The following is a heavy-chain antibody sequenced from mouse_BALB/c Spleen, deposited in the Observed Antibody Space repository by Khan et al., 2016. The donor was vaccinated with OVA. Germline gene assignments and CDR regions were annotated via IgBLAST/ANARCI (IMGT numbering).Heavy chain of an antibody. V-gene: IGHV14-3*02. CDR3: RISTINA. CDR2: TDPANGNT. J-gene: IGHJ2*01. CDR1: GYNIKDIY. Sequence: VQLKQSGAELVKPAASLKLSCTASGYNIKDIYIHWVKQRPEKGLERIRRTDPANGNTKYDPKFQGKATITADTSSNTAYLQLSSLTSEDTAVYYCRISTINAGGQGTTLTGSS.